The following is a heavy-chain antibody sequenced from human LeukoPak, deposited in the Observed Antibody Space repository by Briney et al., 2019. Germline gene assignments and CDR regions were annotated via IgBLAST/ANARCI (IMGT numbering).Heavy chain of an antibody. CDR3: ARGRGWVDH. V-gene: IGHV3-7*01. CDR2: IHDDGIVT. CDR1: GFTFTAYA. Sequence: GGSLRLSCAASGFTFTAYAMSWFRQTPEKGLEWVANIHDDGIVTHYVDSVKGRFTISRDNARNSVNLQLNSLRVEDTALYYCARGRGWVDHWGQGTLVTASS. J-gene: IGHJ4*02. D-gene: IGHD3-16*01.